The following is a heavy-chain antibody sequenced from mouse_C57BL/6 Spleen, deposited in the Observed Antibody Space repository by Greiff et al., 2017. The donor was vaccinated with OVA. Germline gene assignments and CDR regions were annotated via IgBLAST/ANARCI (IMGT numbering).Heavy chain of an antibody. D-gene: IGHD1-1*01. CDR2: LRNKANGYTT. Sequence: EVMLVESGGGLVQPGGSLSLSCAAYGFTFTDYYMSWVRQPPGKALAWLGFLRNKANGYTTEYSASVTGRFTIFRDNSQSILYLQMNALKAEDSATYYSARYDGSSDLLNWYDDVWGTGTTVTVSS. J-gene: IGHJ1*03. CDR3: ARYDGSSDLLNWYDDV. V-gene: IGHV7-3*01. CDR1: GFTFTDYY.